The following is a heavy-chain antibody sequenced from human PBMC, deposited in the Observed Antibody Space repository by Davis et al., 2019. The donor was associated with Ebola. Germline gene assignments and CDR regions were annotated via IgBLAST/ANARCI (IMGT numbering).Heavy chain of an antibody. Sequence: ASVKVSCKASGYTFTSYGISWVRQAPGQGLEWMGWISAYNGNTNYAQKLQGRVTMTTDTSTSTAYMELSSLRSEDTAVYYCARELGDGYLSTGYYYGMDVWGQGTTVTVSS. CDR1: GYTFTSYG. CDR3: ARELGDGYLSTGYYYGMDV. CDR2: ISAYNGNT. V-gene: IGHV1-18*04. J-gene: IGHJ6*02. D-gene: IGHD5-24*01.